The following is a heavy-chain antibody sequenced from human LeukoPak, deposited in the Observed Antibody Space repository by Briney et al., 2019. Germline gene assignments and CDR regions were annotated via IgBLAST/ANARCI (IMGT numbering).Heavy chain of an antibody. Sequence: GGSLRLSCAASGFTLSSYAMSWVRQAPGKGLEWVGLIRSKAYGGTKEYAASVRGRLTISSDDSKGIAYLQMSSLITEDTAVYLGTRGDYGSGSYYPSWGQGTLVTVSS. D-gene: IGHD3-10*01. CDR2: IRSKAYGGTK. J-gene: IGHJ5*02. CDR1: GFTLSSYA. V-gene: IGHV3-49*04. CDR3: TRGDYGSGSYYPS.